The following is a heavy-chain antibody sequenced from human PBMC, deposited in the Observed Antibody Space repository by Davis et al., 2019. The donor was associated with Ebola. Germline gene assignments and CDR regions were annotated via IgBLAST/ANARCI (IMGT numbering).Heavy chain of an antibody. D-gene: IGHD3-16*01. V-gene: IGHV1-18*01. CDR1: GHTFTNFV. J-gene: IGHJ4*02. CDR2: ISAYNGNT. Sequence: AASVKVSCKASGHTFTNFVINWVRQAPGQGLEWMGWISAYNGNTNYARKFQGRVIMTTDTSTSTAYMEVRCLGSDDTAGYYCASLSATYGAFDYWGQGTLVTVSS. CDR3: ASLSATYGAFDY.